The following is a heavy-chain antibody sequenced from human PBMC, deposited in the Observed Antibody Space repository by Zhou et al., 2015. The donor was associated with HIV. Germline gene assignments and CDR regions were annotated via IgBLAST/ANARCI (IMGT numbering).Heavy chain of an antibody. CDR3: ARNHYDSSGYPRVQH. CDR2: ITPMFQTH. V-gene: IGHV1-69*06. D-gene: IGHD3-22*01. J-gene: IGHJ1*01. Sequence: LLQSGPEVRKPGSSVKVSCKASGGTFSGSDLSWVRQAPGQGLEWMGRITPMFQTHNYAEKFRARLNITVDRHTSAAYMELSSLTSEDAAVYYCARNHYDSSGYPRVQHWGQGTRVTVSS. CDR1: GGTFSGSD.